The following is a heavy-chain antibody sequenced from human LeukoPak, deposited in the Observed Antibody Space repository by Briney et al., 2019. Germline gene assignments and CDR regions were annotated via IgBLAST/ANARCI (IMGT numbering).Heavy chain of an antibody. V-gene: IGHV3-7*01. CDR1: GFTFSYW. CDR2: IKQDGSEE. CDR3: ARLSDRGYYFDY. J-gene: IGHJ4*02. Sequence: GGSLRLSCAASGFTFSYWMSWVRQAPGKGLEWVANIKQDGSEENYVDSVKGRFTISRDNAKNSLYLQMNSLRAEDTAVYYCARLSDRGYYFDYWGQGTLVTVSS.